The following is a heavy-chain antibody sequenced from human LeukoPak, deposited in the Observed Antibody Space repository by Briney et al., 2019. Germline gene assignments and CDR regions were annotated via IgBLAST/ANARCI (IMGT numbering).Heavy chain of an antibody. V-gene: IGHV3-48*03. CDR3: ARDDDFWSGYSNGGFDY. D-gene: IGHD3-3*01. CDR1: GFTFSSYE. J-gene: IGHJ4*02. CDR2: ISSSGSTI. Sequence: GGSLGLSCAASGFTFSSYEMNWVRQAPGKGLEWVSYISSSGSTIYYADSVKGRFTISRDNAKNSLYLQMNSLRAEDTAVYYCARDDDFWSGYSNGGFDYWGQGTLVTVSS.